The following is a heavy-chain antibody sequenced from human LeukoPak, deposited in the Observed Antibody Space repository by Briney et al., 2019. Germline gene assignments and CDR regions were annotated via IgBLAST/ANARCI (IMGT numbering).Heavy chain of an antibody. D-gene: IGHD3-22*01. CDR1: GGSISSSSYY. V-gene: IGHV4-39*01. J-gene: IGHJ3*02. Sequence: SETLSLTCTVSGGSISSSSYYWGWIRQPPGKGLEWIGSIYYSGSTYYNPSLKSRVTISVGTSKYQFSLKLSSVTAADTAVYYCARLITYDSSGYYPDAFDIWGQGTMVTVSS. CDR3: ARLITYDSSGYYPDAFDI. CDR2: IYYSGST.